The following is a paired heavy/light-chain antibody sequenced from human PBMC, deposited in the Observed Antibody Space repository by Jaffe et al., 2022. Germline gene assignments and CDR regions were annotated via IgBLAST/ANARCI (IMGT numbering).Light chain of an antibody. J-gene: IGLJ2*01. CDR2: VNSDGSH. V-gene: IGLV4-69*01. CDR3: QSWDTGFRV. CDR1: SGHSRYA. Sequence: QFVLTQSPSASASLGASVKLTCTLSSGHSRYAIAWHQQQPEKGPRYLMKVNSDGSHIKGDGIPDRFSGSSSGAERYLTISSLQSEDEAEYYCQSWDTGFRVFGGGTKLTVL.
Heavy chain of an antibody. CDR1: GFTFSSYW. Sequence: EVQLVESGGGLVQPGGSLRLSCAASGFTFSSYWMHWVRQAPGKGLVWVSLINDDGSRTIHADSVKGRFTISRDNAKNTLYLQMNSLRAEDTAVYYCARDSPHVDGELDYWGQGTLVTVSS. J-gene: IGHJ4*02. V-gene: IGHV3-74*01. D-gene: IGHD5-12*01. CDR2: INDDGSRT. CDR3: ARDSPHVDGELDY.